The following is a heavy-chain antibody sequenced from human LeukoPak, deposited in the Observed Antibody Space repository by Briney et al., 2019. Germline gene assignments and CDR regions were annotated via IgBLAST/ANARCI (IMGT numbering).Heavy chain of an antibody. V-gene: IGHV4-39*07. Sequence: SETLSLTCTVSGGSISSSSYYWGWIRQPPGKGLEWIGSIYYSGSTCYNPSLKSRVTISVDTSKNQFSLKLSSVTAADTAVYYCASLGYYYDSSGYYYSAFDYWGQGTLVTVSS. CDR3: ASLGYYYDSSGYYYSAFDY. CDR1: GGSISSSSYY. CDR2: IYYSGST. D-gene: IGHD3-22*01. J-gene: IGHJ4*02.